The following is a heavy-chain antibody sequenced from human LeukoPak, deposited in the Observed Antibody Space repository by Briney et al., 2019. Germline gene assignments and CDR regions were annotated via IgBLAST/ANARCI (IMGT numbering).Heavy chain of an antibody. Sequence: GGSLRLSCAASGFTFSTYFMHWVRQAPGKGLVWVSRINSDGSTTSHANSVKGRFTISRDNAKNTLYLQMDSLRAEDTAVYFCARGAHYGSDYWGQGTLVTVSS. J-gene: IGHJ4*02. D-gene: IGHD4-17*01. CDR1: GFTFSTYF. CDR3: ARGAHYGSDY. CDR2: INSDGSTT. V-gene: IGHV3-74*01.